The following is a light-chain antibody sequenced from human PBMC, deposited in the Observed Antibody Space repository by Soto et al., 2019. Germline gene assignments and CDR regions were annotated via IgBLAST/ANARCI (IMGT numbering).Light chain of an antibody. CDR3: QQSFNWPRT. V-gene: IGKV1-5*01. CDR1: QYIGDF. CDR2: DAS. Sequence: DIEMTQSPASLSASVGDRVTITCRASQYIGDFLDWYQQTPGQAPKLLIFDASNRAIGVPSRFSGSGSGTEFTLTISSLQSEDFAAYYCQQSFNWPRTFGQGTKVDI. J-gene: IGKJ1*01.